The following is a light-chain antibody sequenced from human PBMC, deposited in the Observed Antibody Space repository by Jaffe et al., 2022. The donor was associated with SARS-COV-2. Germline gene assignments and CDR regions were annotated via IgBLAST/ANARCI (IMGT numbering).Light chain of an antibody. V-gene: IGLV8-61*01. CDR1: SGSVSTNYY. Sequence: QTVVTQEPSFSVSPGGTVTLTCGLSSGSVSTNYYPSWYQQTPGQAPRTLIYNTNTRSSGVPDRFSGSILGNSAALTITGAQADDESDYYCVLYMGSGISVFGGGTKLTVL. CDR2: NTN. J-gene: IGLJ3*02. CDR3: VLYMGSGISV.